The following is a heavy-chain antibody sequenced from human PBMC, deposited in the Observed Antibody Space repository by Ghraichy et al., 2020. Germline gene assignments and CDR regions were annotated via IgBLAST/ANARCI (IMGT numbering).Heavy chain of an antibody. Sequence: GGSLRLSCAASGFTFSGSAMHWVRQASGKGLEWVGRIRSKANSYATAYAASVKGRFTISRDDSKNTAYLQMNSLKTEDTAVYYCTRLYSSSRHLNDYWGQGTLVTVSS. J-gene: IGHJ4*02. V-gene: IGHV3-73*01. CDR1: GFTFSGSA. D-gene: IGHD6-6*01. CDR3: TRLYSSSRHLNDY. CDR2: IRSKANSYAT.